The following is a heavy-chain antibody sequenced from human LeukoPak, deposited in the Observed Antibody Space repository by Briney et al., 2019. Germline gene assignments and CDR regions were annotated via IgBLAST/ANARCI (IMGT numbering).Heavy chain of an antibody. Sequence: PGGPLRLSCAASGFAFSSYGMHWVRQAPDKKLEWVAFIRSDGSYKYFADSVKGRFTISRDNARDSLYLQMNSLRAEDTAVYYCARGTTMSANWFDPWGQGTLVTVSS. V-gene: IGHV3-30*02. CDR2: IRSDGSYK. CDR1: GFAFSSYG. CDR3: ARGTTMSANWFDP. D-gene: IGHD1-1*01. J-gene: IGHJ5*02.